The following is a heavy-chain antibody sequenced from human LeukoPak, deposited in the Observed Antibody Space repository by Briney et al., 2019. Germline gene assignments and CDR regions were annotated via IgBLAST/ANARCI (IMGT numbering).Heavy chain of an antibody. Sequence: PGGSLRLSCAASRFTFSNYWMAWVRQAPGKGLEWVANIKDDGSETYYVASVKGRFTISRDNAKNTLYLQMNSLRAEDTAVYYCARPVTFGGVIVKYWGQGTLVTVSS. V-gene: IGHV3-7*01. J-gene: IGHJ4*02. CDR1: RFTFSNYW. CDR3: ARPVTFGGVIVKY. D-gene: IGHD3-16*02. CDR2: IKDDGSET.